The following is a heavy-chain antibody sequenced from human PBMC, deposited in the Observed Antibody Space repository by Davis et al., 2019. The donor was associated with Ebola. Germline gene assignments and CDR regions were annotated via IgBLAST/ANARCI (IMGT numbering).Heavy chain of an antibody. CDR1: GYSFTTYW. V-gene: IGHV5-51*01. Sequence: KVSCKASGYSFTTYWIGWVRPMPGKALAWMGIIYPGDSHTRYSPSFQGQVTISADKSISTAYLQWSSLKASDTAMYYCERLLEQQLAYNFDYWGQGTLVTVSS. CDR2: IYPGDSHT. J-gene: IGHJ4*02. D-gene: IGHD6-13*01. CDR3: ERLLEQQLAYNFDY.